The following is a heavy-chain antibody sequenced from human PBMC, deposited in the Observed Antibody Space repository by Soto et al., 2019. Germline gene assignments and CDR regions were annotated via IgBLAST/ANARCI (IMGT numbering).Heavy chain of an antibody. CDR2: IHYSGST. CDR3: AGIYTCGAGGWFDP. J-gene: IGHJ5*02. V-gene: IGHV4-61*01. D-gene: IGHD5-18*01. Sequence: SETLSLTCTVSGGSVNTDNYYWTWIRQPPGKGLEWLGYIHYSGSTNYNPSLKSRVTLSLDTSKNQISFKLTSVTAADTAVYYCAGIYTCGAGGWFDPCGQATLGTVSS. CDR1: GGSVNTDNYY.